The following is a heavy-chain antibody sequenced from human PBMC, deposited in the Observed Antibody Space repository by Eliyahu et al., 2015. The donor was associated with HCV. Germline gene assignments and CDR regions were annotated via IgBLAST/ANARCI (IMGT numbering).Heavy chain of an antibody. CDR3: ARGPREIFGVVIPPQFPNWFDP. J-gene: IGHJ5*02. CDR1: GYTFTSYX. V-gene: IGHV1-18*01. CDR2: ISAYNGNT. Sequence: QVQLVQSGAEVXKPGASVKVSCKASGYTFTSYXXXWVRQAPGQGLEWMGWISAYNGNTNYAQKLQGRVTMTTDTSTSTAYMELRSLRSDDTAVYYCARGPREIFGVVIPPQFPNWFDPWGQGTLVTVSS. D-gene: IGHD3-3*01.